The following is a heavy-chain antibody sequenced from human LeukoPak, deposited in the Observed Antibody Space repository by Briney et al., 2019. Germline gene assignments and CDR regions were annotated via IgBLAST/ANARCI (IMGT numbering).Heavy chain of an antibody. CDR1: GFTVSSNY. CDR3: ARSYGGNSDL. D-gene: IGHD4-23*01. V-gene: IGHV3-66*02. CDR2: IYSGGST. Sequence: LSGGSLRLSCAASGFTVSSNYMSWVRQAPGKGLEWVSVIYSGGSTYYADSVKGRFTISRDNSKNTLYLQMNSLRAEDTAVYYCARSYGGNSDLWGQGTLVTVSS. J-gene: IGHJ4*02.